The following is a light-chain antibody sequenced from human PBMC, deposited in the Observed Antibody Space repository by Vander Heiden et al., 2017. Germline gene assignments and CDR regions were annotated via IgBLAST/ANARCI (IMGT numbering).Light chain of an antibody. CDR2: RNN. J-gene: IGLJ3*02. V-gene: IGLV1-47*01. Sequence: QSLLTQPPSDSRTPWRSVTISCSGSSSNIGSNYVYWYQQLPGTAPKHLIYRNNQRPSGVPDRFSGSKSGTSASLAISGLRSEDEADYYCAAWDDSLSGWVFGGGTKLTVL. CDR3: AAWDDSLSGWV. CDR1: SSNIGSNY.